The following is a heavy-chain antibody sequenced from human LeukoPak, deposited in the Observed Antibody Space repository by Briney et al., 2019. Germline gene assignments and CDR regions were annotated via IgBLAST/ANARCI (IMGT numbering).Heavy chain of an antibody. D-gene: IGHD3-3*01. CDR2: VDPEDGET. Sequence: GASVKISCKASGYTFTDYYMHWVQQAPGKGLEWMGRVDPEDGETIYAEKFQGRVTMTRDTSTSTVYMELSSLRSEDTAVYYCARDSLHTYYDFWSGTNWFDPWGQGTLVTVSS. J-gene: IGHJ5*02. V-gene: IGHV1-69-2*01. CDR3: ARDSLHTYYDFWSGTNWFDP. CDR1: GYTFTDYY.